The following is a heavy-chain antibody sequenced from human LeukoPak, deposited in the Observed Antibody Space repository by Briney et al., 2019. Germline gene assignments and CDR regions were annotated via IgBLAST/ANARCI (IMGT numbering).Heavy chain of an antibody. Sequence: GGSLRLSCAASGFTFSSYGMHWVRQAPGKGLEWVAFIRYDGSNKYYAASVKGRFTISRDNSKNTLNLQMNSLRAEDTAVYYCAKDRCSNGVGCYYYYMDVWGKGTTVTISS. J-gene: IGHJ6*03. CDR1: GFTFSSYG. V-gene: IGHV3-30*02. D-gene: IGHD2-8*01. CDR3: AKDRCSNGVGCYYYYMDV. CDR2: IRYDGSNK.